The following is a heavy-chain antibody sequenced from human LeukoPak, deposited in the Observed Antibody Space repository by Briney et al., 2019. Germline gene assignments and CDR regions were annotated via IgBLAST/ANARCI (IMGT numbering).Heavy chain of an antibody. V-gene: IGHV4-59*12. D-gene: IGHD3-10*01. J-gene: IGHJ4*02. CDR1: GGSLSSYY. CDR2: IYHSGST. CDR3: ARVVATYYYGSGSVVYFDY. Sequence: PSETLSLTCTVSGGSLSSYYWSWIRQPPGKGLEWIGYIYHSGSTYYNPSLKSRVTISVDRSKNQFSLKLSSVTAADTAVYYCARVVATYYYGSGSVVYFDYWGQGTLVTVSS.